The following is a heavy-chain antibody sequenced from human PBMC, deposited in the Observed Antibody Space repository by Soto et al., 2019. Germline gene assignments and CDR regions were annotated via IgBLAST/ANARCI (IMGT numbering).Heavy chain of an antibody. CDR1: GYSFTGFH. Sequence: ASVKVTFKTSGYSFTGFHIHWVRRAPGQGLEWMGWMNPNTGATNYAQKFQGRVIMSRDTSISTAYMELNRLRLDDTAVYFCAREDSSNWFDPWGQGSLVTVSS. CDR2: MNPNTGAT. CDR3: AREDSSNWFDP. J-gene: IGHJ5*02. V-gene: IGHV1-2*02. D-gene: IGHD4-4*01.